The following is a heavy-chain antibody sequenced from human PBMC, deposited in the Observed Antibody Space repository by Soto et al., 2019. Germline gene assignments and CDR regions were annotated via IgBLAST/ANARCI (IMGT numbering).Heavy chain of an antibody. CDR2: IYTSGST. J-gene: IGHJ3*02. CDR1: GVSISRSSYY. V-gene: IGHV4-39*07. D-gene: IGHD3-16*02. Sequence: PSETLSLTCTVSGVSISRSSYYWACVRQPPGKGLEWIGRIYTSGSTNYNPSLKSRVTMSVDTSKNQFSLKLSSVTAADTAVYYCARDRSDAFDIWGQGTMVTVSS. CDR3: ARDRSDAFDI.